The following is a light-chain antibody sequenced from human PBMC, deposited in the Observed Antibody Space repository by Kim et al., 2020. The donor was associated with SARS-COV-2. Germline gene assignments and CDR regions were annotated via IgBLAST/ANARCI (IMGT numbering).Light chain of an antibody. CDR3: LQDYSYPRT. CDR2: GAS. Sequence: AIQVTQSPSSLSASVGDRVTITCRASQDIRNDLGWYQHKSGQAPKVLIYGASTLQSGVPSRFSGSGSGTDFTLTISSLQPEDFATYYCLQDYSYPRTFGQGTKVDIK. V-gene: IGKV1-6*01. CDR1: QDIRND. J-gene: IGKJ1*01.